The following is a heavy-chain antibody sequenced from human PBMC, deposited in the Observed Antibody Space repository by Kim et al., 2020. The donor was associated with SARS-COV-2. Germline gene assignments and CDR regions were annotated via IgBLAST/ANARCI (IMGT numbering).Heavy chain of an antibody. CDR1: GGSISSGGYY. J-gene: IGHJ6*02. D-gene: IGHD2-15*01. Sequence: SETLSLTCTVSGGSISSGGYYWSWIRQHPGKGLEWIGYIYYSGSTYYNPSLKSRVTISVDTSKNQFSLKLSSVTAADTAVYYCAREGSWLLRMDVWGQGTTVTVSS. V-gene: IGHV4-31*03. CDR2: IYYSGST. CDR3: AREGSWLLRMDV.